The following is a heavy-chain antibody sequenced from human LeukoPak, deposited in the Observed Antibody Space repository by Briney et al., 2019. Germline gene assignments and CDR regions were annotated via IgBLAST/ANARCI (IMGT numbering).Heavy chain of an antibody. CDR1: GDSISSNSYY. V-gene: IGHV4-39*07. CDR3: ARGSDTAMVIYYYYYMDV. CDR2: IYYTGST. Sequence: SETLSLTCTVSGDSISSNSYYWGWIRQPPGKGLEWIGNIYYTGSTYYNPSLKSRVTISVDTSKNQFSLKLSSVTAADTAVYYCARGSDTAMVIYYYYYMDVWGKGTTVTVSS. D-gene: IGHD5-18*01. J-gene: IGHJ6*03.